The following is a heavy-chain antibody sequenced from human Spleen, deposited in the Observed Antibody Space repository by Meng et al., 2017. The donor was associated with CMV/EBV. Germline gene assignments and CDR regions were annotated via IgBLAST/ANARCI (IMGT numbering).Heavy chain of an antibody. V-gene: IGHV3-48*03. CDR2: IVSSGYTT. J-gene: IGHJ6*02. CDR1: GFSLSSYE. D-gene: IGHD3-10*01. Sequence: LSLTCAASGFSLSSYEMNWVRQAPGKGLEWISYIVSSGYTTYYADSVKGRFTISRDNTKNSLYLQMNSLRAEDTAVYYCARDSGSINYNYFYHGMDVWGQGTTVTVSS. CDR3: ARDSGSINYNYFYHGMDV.